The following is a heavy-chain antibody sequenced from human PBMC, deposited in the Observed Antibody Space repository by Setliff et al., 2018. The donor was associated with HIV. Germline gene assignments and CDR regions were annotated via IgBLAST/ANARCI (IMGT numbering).Heavy chain of an antibody. CDR2: INYRGNT. V-gene: IGHV4-39*01. CDR1: GGSISTSRYY. J-gene: IGHJ6*03. CDR3: ASLDGPESPYIYYYYMDV. Sequence: SETLSLTCTVSGGSISTSRYYWGWIRQPPGKGLEWIGSINYRGNTYYNPSLKSRAAISVDTSKNQISLKLSSVTAADTAVHYCASLDGPESPYIYYYYMDVWGKGTAVTVSS. D-gene: IGHD3-10*01.